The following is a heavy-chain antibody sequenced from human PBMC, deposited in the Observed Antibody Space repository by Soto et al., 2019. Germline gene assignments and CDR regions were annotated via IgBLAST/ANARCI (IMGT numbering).Heavy chain of an antibody. J-gene: IGHJ4*02. CDR3: ARAPYYYDSSGYWAY. Sequence: GGSLRLSCAASGFTFSSYSMNWVRQAPGKGLEWVSSISSSSSYICYADSVKGRFTISRDNAKNSLYLQMNSLRAEDTAVYYCARAPYYYDSSGYWAYWGQGTLVTVSS. D-gene: IGHD3-22*01. V-gene: IGHV3-21*01. CDR1: GFTFSSYS. CDR2: ISSSSSYI.